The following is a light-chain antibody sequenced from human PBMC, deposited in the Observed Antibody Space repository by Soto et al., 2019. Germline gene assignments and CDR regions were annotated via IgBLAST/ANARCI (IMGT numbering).Light chain of an antibody. J-gene: IGLJ3*02. V-gene: IGLV1-51*01. CDR3: GTWDSSLSAVV. Sequence: QSVLTQPPSVSAAPGQKVTLSCFGSSSNIGSNYVSWYQQLPGTAPKLLIYDNDKRPSGIPDRFSGSKSGTSGTLGITGLQTGDEADYYCGTWDSSLSAVVFGGGTKLTVL. CDR1: SSNIGSNY. CDR2: DND.